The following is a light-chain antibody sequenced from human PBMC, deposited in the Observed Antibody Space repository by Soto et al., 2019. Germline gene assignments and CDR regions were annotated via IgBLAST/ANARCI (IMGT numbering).Light chain of an antibody. CDR2: GAS. V-gene: IGKV3-20*01. Sequence: ETVVTQSPGTLSLSPGERATLSCRASQSVDSNYLAWYQQKPGQAPRLLIYGASTRATGIPDRFSGSGSGTDFTLTISKLEPEDFAVYYCQHYGRSPPLTFGGGTKVEIK. CDR3: QHYGRSPPLT. J-gene: IGKJ4*01. CDR1: QSVDSNY.